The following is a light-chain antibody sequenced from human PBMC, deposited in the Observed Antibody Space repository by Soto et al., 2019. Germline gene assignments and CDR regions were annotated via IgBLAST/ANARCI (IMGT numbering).Light chain of an antibody. Sequence: QSVLTQPASVSGSPGQSITISCTGTSSDVGGYDYVSWYQHHPGKAPKLMIYDVSNRPSGVSNRFSGSKSGNTASLTISGLQAEDEADYYCSSYTCSSLDVFGTGTKVTVL. CDR1: SSDVGGYDY. CDR2: DVS. CDR3: SSYTCSSLDV. J-gene: IGLJ1*01. V-gene: IGLV2-14*03.